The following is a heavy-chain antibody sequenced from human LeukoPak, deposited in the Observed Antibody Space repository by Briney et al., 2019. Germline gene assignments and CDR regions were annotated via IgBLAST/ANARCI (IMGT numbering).Heavy chain of an antibody. D-gene: IGHD4-17*01. CDR1: GYTFTSYG. V-gene: IGHV1-18*01. Sequence: ASVKVSCKASGYTFTSYGISWVRQAPGQELEWMGWISAYNGNTNYAQKLQGRVTMTTDTSTSTAYMELRSLRSDDTAVYYCARSWGDYVLNSGFDPWGQGTLVTVSS. CDR2: ISAYNGNT. J-gene: IGHJ5*02. CDR3: ARSWGDYVLNSGFDP.